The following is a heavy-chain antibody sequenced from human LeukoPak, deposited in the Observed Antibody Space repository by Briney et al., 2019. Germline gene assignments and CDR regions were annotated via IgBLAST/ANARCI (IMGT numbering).Heavy chain of an antibody. CDR3: ARDWNVVVPAAIWFDP. CDR1: GGSISGYY. V-gene: IGHV4-4*07. CDR2: IYTSGST. J-gene: IGHJ5*02. D-gene: IGHD2-2*01. Sequence: SETLSLTSTVAGGSISGYYWSWIWPRAGGGLEWIGRIYTSGSTNYNPSLKSRVTMSVDTSKNQFSLKLSSVTAADTAVYYCARDWNVVVPAAIWFDPWGQGTLVTVSS.